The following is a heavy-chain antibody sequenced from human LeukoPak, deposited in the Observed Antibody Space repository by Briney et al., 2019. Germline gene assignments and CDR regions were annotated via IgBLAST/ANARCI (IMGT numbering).Heavy chain of an antibody. J-gene: IGHJ4*02. CDR1: GYTFTSYG. D-gene: IGHD6-13*01. V-gene: IGHV1-18*01. CDR2: ISAYNGNT. Sequence: GASLKVSCKASGYTFTSYGISWVRQAPGQGLEWMGWISAYNGNTNYAQKLQGRVTMTKDTSTSTAYMELRSLRSDSTAVYYCAGGRARELANNVNIDYWGQRTLVTVSS. CDR3: AGGRARELANNVNIDY.